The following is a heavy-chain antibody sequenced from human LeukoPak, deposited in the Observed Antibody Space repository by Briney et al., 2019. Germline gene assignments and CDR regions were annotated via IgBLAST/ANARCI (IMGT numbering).Heavy chain of an antibody. CDR3: ARGGWYPESFQH. CDR2: IYYSGST. D-gene: IGHD6-19*01. J-gene: IGHJ1*01. V-gene: IGHV4-59*01. Sequence: KTSENLSLTCTVSGGSISSYYWNWIRQPPGKGLEWIGYIYYSGSTNYNPSLKSRVTISVDTSKNQFSLKLSSVTAADTAVYYCARGGWYPESFQHWGQGALVTVSS. CDR1: GGSISSYY.